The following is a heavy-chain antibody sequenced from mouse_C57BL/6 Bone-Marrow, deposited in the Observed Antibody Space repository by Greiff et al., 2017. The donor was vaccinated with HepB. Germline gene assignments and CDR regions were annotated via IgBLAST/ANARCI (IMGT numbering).Heavy chain of an antibody. J-gene: IGHJ2*01. CDR3: ADYYGSRLYFDY. D-gene: IGHD1-1*01. CDR1: GYTFTSYG. V-gene: IGHV1-81*01. CDR2: IYPRSGNT. Sequence: QVQLQQSGAELARPGASVKLSCKASGYTFTSYGISWVKQRTGQGLEWIGEIYPRSGNTYYNEKFKGKATLTADKSSSTAYMELRSLTSEDSAVYFCADYYGSRLYFDYWGQGTTLTVSS.